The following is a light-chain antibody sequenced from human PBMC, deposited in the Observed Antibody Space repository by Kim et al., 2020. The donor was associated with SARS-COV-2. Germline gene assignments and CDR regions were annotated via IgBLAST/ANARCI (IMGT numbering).Light chain of an antibody. CDR2: KDT. J-gene: IGLJ3*02. Sequence: SYELTQAPSVSVSPGQTATITCSGDALPKQYAYWYQQKPGQAPVLLITKDTERSSGTPERFSGSTSGTTVTLTISGVQAEDEADYYCKSADSSGTYRVFGGGTQLTVL. CDR3: KSADSSGTYRV. CDR1: ALPKQY. V-gene: IGLV3-25*03.